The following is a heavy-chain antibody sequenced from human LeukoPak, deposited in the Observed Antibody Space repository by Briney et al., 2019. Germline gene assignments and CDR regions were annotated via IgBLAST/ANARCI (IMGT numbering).Heavy chain of an antibody. V-gene: IGHV1-69*13. CDR3: ASGPRNFGVVISDYYYYMDV. D-gene: IGHD3-3*01. CDR2: IIPIFGTA. J-gene: IGHJ6*03. Sequence: ASVKVSCKASGGTFSSYAISWVRQAPGQGLEWMGGIIPIFGTANYAQKFQGRVTITADESTSTAYMELSSLRSEDTAVYYCASGPRNFGVVISDYYYYMDVWGKGTTVTVSS. CDR1: GGTFSSYA.